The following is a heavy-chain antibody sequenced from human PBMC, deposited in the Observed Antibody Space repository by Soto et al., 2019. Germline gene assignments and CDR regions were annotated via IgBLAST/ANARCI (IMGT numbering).Heavy chain of an antibody. Sequence: GGSLRLSCAGSGFNFSDVWMNWVRQAPGKGLEWIARTKNTADGGATDYASSVQGRFVVSRDDSRKVFYLQMNNLNSADTAIYYCTLRSFLEHWGQGALVTVSS. CDR3: TLRSFLEH. D-gene: IGHD3-3*01. CDR1: GFNFSDVW. J-gene: IGHJ4*02. V-gene: IGHV3-15*01. CDR2: TKNTADGGAT.